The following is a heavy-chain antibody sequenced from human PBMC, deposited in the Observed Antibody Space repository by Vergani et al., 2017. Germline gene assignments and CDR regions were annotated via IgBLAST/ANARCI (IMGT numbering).Heavy chain of an antibody. V-gene: IGHV3-23*01. D-gene: IGHD1-26*01. J-gene: IGHJ4*02. CDR3: VKKASTYQNFFNS. CDR1: GFTFSTYA. Sequence: EVQLLESGGSLKQPGGSVRLSCAASGFTFSTYAMNWVRQAPGKGLEWVSALTGGGGSTYYADSLKGRFINSRDNSRDTLYLQMNSLRPEHTATYDCVKKASTYQNFFNSWAQGNLVTVSS. CDR2: LTGGGGST.